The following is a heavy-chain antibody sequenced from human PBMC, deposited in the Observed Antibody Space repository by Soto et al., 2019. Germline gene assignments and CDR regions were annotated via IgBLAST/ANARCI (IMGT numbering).Heavy chain of an antibody. CDR3: AHRTDSCDSDDYYFPLWDF. D-gene: IGHD3-22*01. CDR2: VYWDDER. Sequence: QITLKESGPTLVKPTETLTLTCTFSGFSLRSGAVAVGWIRQPPGKALEWLALVYWDDERHFSPSLKNRLTLTTDTSKTQVVLTMNNMSPADTATYYCAHRTDSCDSDDYYFPLWDFWGQGILVTVSS. CDR1: GFSLRSGAVA. J-gene: IGHJ4*02. V-gene: IGHV2-5*02.